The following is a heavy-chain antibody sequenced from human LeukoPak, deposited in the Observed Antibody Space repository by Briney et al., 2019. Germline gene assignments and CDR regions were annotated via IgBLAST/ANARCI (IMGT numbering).Heavy chain of an antibody. CDR3: ARHGYYYDSSGSLPLDY. Sequence: SETLSPTCTVSGGSISSYYWSWIRQPPGKGLEWIGYIYYSGSTNYNPSLKSRVTISVDTSKNQFSLKLSSVTAADTAVYYCARHGYYYDSSGSLPLDYWGQGTLVTVSS. V-gene: IGHV4-59*08. J-gene: IGHJ4*02. D-gene: IGHD3-22*01. CDR1: GGSISSYY. CDR2: IYYSGST.